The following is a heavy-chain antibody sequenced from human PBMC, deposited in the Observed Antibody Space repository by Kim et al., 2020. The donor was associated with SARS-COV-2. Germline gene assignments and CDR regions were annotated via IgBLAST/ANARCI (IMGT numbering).Heavy chain of an antibody. D-gene: IGHD4-17*01. J-gene: IGHJ6*02. CDR1: GFTFSSYG. V-gene: IGHV3-30*18. CDR3: AKDRDRYGVYFYGMDV. CDR2: ISYDGSNQ. Sequence: GGSLRLSCAASGFTFSSYGMHWVRQAPGKGLEWVAVISYDGSNQYYADSVKGRFTICRETSKNTLYLQMNSLRAEDTAVYFCAKDRDRYGVYFYGMDVWGQGTTVTVSS.